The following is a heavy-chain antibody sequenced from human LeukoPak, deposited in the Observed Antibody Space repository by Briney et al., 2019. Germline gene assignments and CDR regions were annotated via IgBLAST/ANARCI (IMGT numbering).Heavy chain of an antibody. CDR1: GFTFSSYA. J-gene: IGHJ4*02. D-gene: IGHD3-10*01. V-gene: IGHV3-30*04. CDR2: ISYDGSNK. Sequence: GGSLRLSCAASGFTFSSYAMHWVRQAPGKGLEWVAVISYDGSNKYYADPVKGRFTISRDNSKNTLYLQMNSLRAEDTAVYYCARGSILLWFGELLSDYFDYWGQGALVTVSS. CDR3: ARGSILLWFGELLSDYFDY.